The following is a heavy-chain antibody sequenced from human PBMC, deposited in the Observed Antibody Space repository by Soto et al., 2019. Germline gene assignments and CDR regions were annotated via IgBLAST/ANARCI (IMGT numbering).Heavy chain of an antibody. CDR3: ARHRPLRFGDHYYMDV. J-gene: IGHJ6*03. V-gene: IGHV4-39*01. CDR2: IYYCGST. Sequence: PSETLSLPCTVSGGSISSSSYYWGWIRQPPGKGLEWIGSIYYCGSTYYNPSLKSRVTISVDTSKNQFSLKLSSVTAADTAVYYCARHRPLRFGDHYYMDVWGKGTTVT. D-gene: IGHD3-10*01. CDR1: GGSISSSSYY.